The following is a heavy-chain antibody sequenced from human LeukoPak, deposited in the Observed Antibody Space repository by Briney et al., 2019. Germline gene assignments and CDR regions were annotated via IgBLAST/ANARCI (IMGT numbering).Heavy chain of an antibody. CDR1: GFTVSSNY. J-gene: IGHJ4*02. CDR2: MYSGGTT. CDR3: ARMLISSGYYIDS. D-gene: IGHD3-22*01. V-gene: IGHV3-53*01. Sequence: PGGSLRLSXAASGFTVSSNYMNWVRQAPGKGLEWVSVMYSGGTTYYADSVKGRFTISRDDSKNTLFLQMTSLRADDTAVYYCARMLISSGYYIDSWGQGTLVTVSS.